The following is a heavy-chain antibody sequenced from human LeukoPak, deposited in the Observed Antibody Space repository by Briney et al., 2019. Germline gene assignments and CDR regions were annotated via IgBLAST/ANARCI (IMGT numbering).Heavy chain of an antibody. Sequence: QPRGSLRLSCAASGFSLSGYWMHWVRQAPGKGLVWVSRISPEGSGTTYADSVKGRFTISRDNSKNTLYLQMNSLRDEDAAVYHCTRVQAGRSGLMDVWGRGTTVTVSS. CDR3: TRVQAGRSGLMDV. CDR1: GFSLSGYW. V-gene: IGHV3-74*01. J-gene: IGHJ6*02. CDR2: ISPEGSGT. D-gene: IGHD2-8*02.